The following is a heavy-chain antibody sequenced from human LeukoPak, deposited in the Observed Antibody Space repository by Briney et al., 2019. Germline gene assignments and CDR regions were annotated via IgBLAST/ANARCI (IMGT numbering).Heavy chain of an antibody. V-gene: IGHV3-30*18. CDR1: GFTFSSYG. D-gene: IGHD4-17*01. J-gene: IGHJ4*02. CDR3: AKGHHHGDYDY. CDR2: ISYDGSNK. Sequence: PGGSLRLSCAASGFTFSSYGMHWVRQAPGKGLEWVAVISYDGSNKYYADSVKGRFTISRDNSKNTLYLQMNSLRAEDTAVYYCAKGHHHGDYDYWGQGTLVTVSS.